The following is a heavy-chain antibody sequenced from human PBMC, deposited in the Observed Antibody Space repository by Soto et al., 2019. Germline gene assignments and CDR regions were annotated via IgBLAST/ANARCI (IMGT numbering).Heavy chain of an antibody. CDR2: ISGSGGST. D-gene: IGHD2-15*01. CDR1: GFTFSSYA. J-gene: IGHJ4*02. Sequence: EVQLLESGGGLVQPGGSLRLSCAASGFTFSSYAMSWVRQAPGKGLEWVSAISGSGGSTYYADSVKGRFTISRDNSKNTLYLQMNSLRAEDTAVYYCAKDQSGYCSGGSCPREYYFDYWGQGTLVTVSS. CDR3: AKDQSGYCSGGSCPREYYFDY. V-gene: IGHV3-23*01.